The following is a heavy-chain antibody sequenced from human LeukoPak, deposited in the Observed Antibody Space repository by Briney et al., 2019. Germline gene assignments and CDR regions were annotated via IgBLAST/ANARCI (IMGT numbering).Heavy chain of an antibody. V-gene: IGHV1-8*01. D-gene: IGHD1-14*01. CDR2: MNPNSGNT. Sequence: GASVKVSCKASGYTFTSYDINWVRQATGQGLEWMGWMNPNSGNTGYAQKFQGRVTMTRNTSISTAYMELSSLRSEDTAVYYCARGLPDPGWFDPWGQGTLVTVSS. CDR3: ARGLPDPGWFDP. J-gene: IGHJ5*02. CDR1: GYTFTSYD.